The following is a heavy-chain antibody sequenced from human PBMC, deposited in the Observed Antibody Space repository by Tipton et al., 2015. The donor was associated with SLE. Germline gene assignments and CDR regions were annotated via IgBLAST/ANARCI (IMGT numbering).Heavy chain of an antibody. Sequence: LRLSCTLSGGSISTYYWSWIRQPPGKGLEWIGYIYYSGSTNCNPSLKSRVTISVDTSKNQFSLKLSSVTAADTAVYYCASGGILWYFDLWGRGTLVTVSS. D-gene: IGHD3-16*01. V-gene: IGHV4-59*08. J-gene: IGHJ2*01. CDR2: IYYSGST. CDR3: ASGGILWYFDL. CDR1: GGSISTYY.